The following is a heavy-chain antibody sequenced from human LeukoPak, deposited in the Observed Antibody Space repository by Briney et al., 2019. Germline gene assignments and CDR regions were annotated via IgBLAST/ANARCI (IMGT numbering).Heavy chain of an antibody. V-gene: IGHV1-18*01. D-gene: IGHD2-21*02. CDR2: ISAYNGNT. Sequence: ASVKVSCKASGYTFTSYGISWVRQAPGQGLEWMGWISAYNGNTNYAQKLQGRVTMTTDTSTSTAYMELRSLRSDDTAVYYCARSPIADCGGDCYSDYWGQGTLVTVSS. CDR3: ARSPIADCGGDCYSDY. J-gene: IGHJ4*02. CDR1: GYTFTSYG.